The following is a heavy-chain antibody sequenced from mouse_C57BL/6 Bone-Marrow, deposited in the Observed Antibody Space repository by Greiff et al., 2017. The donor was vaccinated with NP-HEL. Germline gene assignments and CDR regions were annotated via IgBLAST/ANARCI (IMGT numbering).Heavy chain of an antibody. Sequence: EVMLVESGGGLVKPGGSLKLSCAASGFTFSSYTMSWVRQTPEKRLEWVATISGGGGNTYYPDSVKGRFTISRDNAKNTLYLQMSSLRSEDTALYYCARVFITTVVAPYWYFDVWGTGTTVTVSS. V-gene: IGHV5-9*01. CDR3: ARVFITTVVAPYWYFDV. D-gene: IGHD1-1*01. CDR2: ISGGGGNT. J-gene: IGHJ1*03. CDR1: GFTFSSYT.